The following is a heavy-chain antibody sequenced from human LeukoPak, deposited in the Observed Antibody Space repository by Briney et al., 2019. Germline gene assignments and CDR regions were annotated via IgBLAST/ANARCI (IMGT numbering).Heavy chain of an antibody. CDR1: GFTFSSYA. V-gene: IGHV3-30*04. J-gene: IGHJ4*02. Sequence: GGSLRLSCAASGFTFSSYAMHWVRQAPGKGLEWVAVISYDGSDTYYADSVKGRFTIYRENSRNTPYLQMNSLRAEDTAVYYCASVRASIVGTTWFDYWGQGTLVTVSS. D-gene: IGHD1-26*01. CDR3: ASVRASIVGTTWFDY. CDR2: ISYDGSDT.